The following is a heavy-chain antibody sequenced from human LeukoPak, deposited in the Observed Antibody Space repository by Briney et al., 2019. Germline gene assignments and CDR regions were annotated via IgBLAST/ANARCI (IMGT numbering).Heavy chain of an antibody. Sequence: GGSLRLSCAASGFTFSSYGMHWVRQAPGKGLEWVAFIRYDGSNKYYADSVKGRFTISRDNSKNTLYLQMNSLRAEDTAVYYCAKSYGARPKENCGGDCHDAFDIWGQGTMVTVSS. CDR1: GFTFSSYG. CDR3: AKSYGARPKENCGGDCHDAFDI. V-gene: IGHV3-30*02. CDR2: IRYDGSNK. J-gene: IGHJ3*02. D-gene: IGHD2-21*01.